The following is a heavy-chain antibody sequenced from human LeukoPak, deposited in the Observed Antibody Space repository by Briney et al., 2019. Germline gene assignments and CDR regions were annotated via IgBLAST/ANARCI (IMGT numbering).Heavy chain of an antibody. CDR1: GGSFSGYY. Sequence: SETLSLTCAVYGGSFSGYYWSWIRQPPGKGLEWIGEINHSGSTNYNPSLKSRVTISVDTSKNQLSLKLSSVTAADTAVYYCARVVDPGDYYYFYYMDVWGKGTTVTVSS. CDR3: ARVVDPGDYYYFYYMDV. D-gene: IGHD7-27*01. CDR2: INHSGST. J-gene: IGHJ6*03. V-gene: IGHV4-34*01.